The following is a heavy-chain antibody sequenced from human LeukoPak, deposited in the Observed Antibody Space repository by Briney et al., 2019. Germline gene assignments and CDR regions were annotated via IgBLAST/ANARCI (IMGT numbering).Heavy chain of an antibody. CDR3: ARLGSPRIGMVRGVINPYFDY. CDR2: IYPGDSDT. J-gene: IGHJ4*02. CDR1: GYSFTSYW. Sequence: GESLKISCKGSGYSFTSYWIGWVRQMPGKGLEWMGIIYPGDSDTRHSPSFQGQVTISADKSISTAYLQWSSLKASDTAMYYCARLGSPRIGMVRGVINPYFDYWGQGTLVTVSS. D-gene: IGHD3-10*01. V-gene: IGHV5-51*01.